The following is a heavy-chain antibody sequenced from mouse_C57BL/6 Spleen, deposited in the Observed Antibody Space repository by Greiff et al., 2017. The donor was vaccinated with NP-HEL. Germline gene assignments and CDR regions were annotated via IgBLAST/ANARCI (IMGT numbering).Heavy chain of an antibody. J-gene: IGHJ4*01. CDR1: GFTFSSYA. V-gene: IGHV5-4*01. D-gene: IGHD4-1*01. CDR3: ASQILTDYAMDY. Sequence: EVQGVESGGGLVKPGGSLKLSCAASGFTFSSYAMSWVRQTPEKRLEWVATISDGGSYTYYPDNVKGRFTISRDNAKNNLYLQMSHLKSEDTAMYYCASQILTDYAMDYWGQGTSVTVSS. CDR2: ISDGGSYT.